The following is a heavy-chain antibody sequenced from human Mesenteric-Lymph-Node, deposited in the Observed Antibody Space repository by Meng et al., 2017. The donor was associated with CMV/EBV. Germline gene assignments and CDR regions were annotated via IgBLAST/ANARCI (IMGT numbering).Heavy chain of an antibody. V-gene: IGHV3-15*01. D-gene: IGHD6-13*01. Sequence: GESLKISCAASGFTFSNAWMSWVRQAPGKGLEWVGRIKSKTDGGTTDYAAPVKGRFTISRDDSKNTLYLQMNSLKTEDTAVYYCTRGAPTGTFFDYWGQGTLVTVSS. CDR1: GFTFSNAW. CDR3: TRGAPTGTFFDY. CDR2: IKSKTDGGTT. J-gene: IGHJ4*02.